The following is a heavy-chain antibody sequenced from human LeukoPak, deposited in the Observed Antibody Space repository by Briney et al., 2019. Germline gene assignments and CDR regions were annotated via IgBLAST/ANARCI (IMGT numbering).Heavy chain of an antibody. CDR1: GFTFSSYG. J-gene: IGHJ2*01. Sequence: PGRSLRLSCAASGFTFSSYGMHWVRQAPGKGLEWVSVLYSGGGAYYADSVKDRFTISRDYSQNTLLLQMNSLRAEDTAVYYRARDKDFGVGNGASWYFDLWGRGTVVTVSS. CDR2: LYSGGGA. CDR3: ARDKDFGVGNGASWYFDL. V-gene: IGHV3-NL1*01. D-gene: IGHD3-3*01.